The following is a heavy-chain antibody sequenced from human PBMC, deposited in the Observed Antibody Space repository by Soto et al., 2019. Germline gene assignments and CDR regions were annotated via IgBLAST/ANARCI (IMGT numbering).Heavy chain of an antibody. CDR2: MNPNSGNT. CDR1: GSTFTSYD. CDR3: ARPYYEYVWGSFGPEAFDV. D-gene: IGHD3-16*01. J-gene: IGHJ3*01. V-gene: IGHV1-8*01. Sequence: ASVKVSCKAPGSTFTSYDITWVRQATGQGLEWMGWMNPNSGNTGYAQKFQGRVTMTRNTSISTAYMELSSLRSEDTAVYYCARPYYEYVWGSFGPEAFDVWGQGTLVAVS.